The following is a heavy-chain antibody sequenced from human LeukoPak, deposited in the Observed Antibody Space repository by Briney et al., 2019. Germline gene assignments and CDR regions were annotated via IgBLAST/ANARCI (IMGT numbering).Heavy chain of an antibody. CDR1: GFTFSSYS. D-gene: IGHD3-10*01. J-gene: IGHJ4*02. CDR3: ARDYHYYGSGSYYFYY. V-gene: IGHV3-48*04. Sequence: PGGSLRLSCVASGFTFSSYSMNWVRQAPGKGLEWVAYISCSSSTKYYAYFVKGRFTISRATAKNLLYLQMTILSAEDTADYYCARDYHYYGSGSYYFYYWGQGTLVTVSP. CDR2: ISCSSSTK.